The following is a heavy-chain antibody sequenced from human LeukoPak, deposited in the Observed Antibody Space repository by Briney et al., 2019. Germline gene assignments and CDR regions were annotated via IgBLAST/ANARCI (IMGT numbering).Heavy chain of an antibody. D-gene: IGHD3-16*01. Sequence: GGSLRLSCAASGFTFSSYATHWVRQAPGKGLEWVAVISYDGSNKYYADSVKGRFTISRDNSKNTLYLQMNSLRAEDTAVYYCARDSRIMTYYFDYWGQGTLVTVSS. V-gene: IGHV3-30-3*01. CDR3: ARDSRIMTYYFDY. CDR1: GFTFSSYA. J-gene: IGHJ4*02. CDR2: ISYDGSNK.